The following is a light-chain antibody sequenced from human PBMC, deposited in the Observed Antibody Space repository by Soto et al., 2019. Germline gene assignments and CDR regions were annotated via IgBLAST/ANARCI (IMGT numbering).Light chain of an antibody. CDR2: GAS. J-gene: IGKJ5*01. Sequence: EIVLTQSPDTLSLSPGERATLSCRASQSVTYDQLAWYRQTPGQAPRLLIYGASTRATGIPDRFSGSGSGTDFSLTIRGLKPEDFAVYYCQQYRMSPNTFGQGTRLEI. CDR3: QQYRMSPNT. V-gene: IGKV3-20*01. CDR1: QSVTYDQ.